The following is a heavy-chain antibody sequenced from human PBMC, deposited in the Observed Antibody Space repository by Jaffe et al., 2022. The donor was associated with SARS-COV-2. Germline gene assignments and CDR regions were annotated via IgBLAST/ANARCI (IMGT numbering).Heavy chain of an antibody. J-gene: IGHJ6*02. CDR1: GGSFSGYY. CDR2: INHSGST. Sequence: QVQLQQWGAGLLKPSETLSLTCAVYGGSFSGYYWSWIRQPPGKGLEWIGEINHSGSTNYNPSLKSRVTISVDTSKNQFSLKLSSVTAADTAVYYCARLGLTGGSGPYGRWASGVDYYYYGMDVWGQGTTVTVSS. V-gene: IGHV4-34*01. D-gene: IGHD3-10*01. CDR3: ARLGLTGGSGPYGRWASGVDYYYYGMDV.